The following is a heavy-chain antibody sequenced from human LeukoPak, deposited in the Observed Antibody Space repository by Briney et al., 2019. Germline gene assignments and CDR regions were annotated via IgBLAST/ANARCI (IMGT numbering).Heavy chain of an antibody. J-gene: IGHJ3*02. CDR3: ARDVPGNYYDSSGDTDAFDI. D-gene: IGHD3-22*01. Sequence: KSGGSLRLSCAASGFTFSSYSMNWVRQAPGKGLEWVSSISSSSSYIYYADSVKGRFTISRDNAKNSLYLQMNSLRAEDTAVYYCARDVPGNYYDSSGDTDAFDIWGQGTMVTVSS. CDR2: ISSSSSYI. V-gene: IGHV3-21*01. CDR1: GFTFSSYS.